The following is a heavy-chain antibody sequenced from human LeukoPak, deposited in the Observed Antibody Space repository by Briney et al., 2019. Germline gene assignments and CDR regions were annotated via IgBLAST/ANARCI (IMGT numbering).Heavy chain of an antibody. J-gene: IGHJ5*02. CDR1: GGSISSSNW. CDR2: IYHSGST. Sequence: SETLSLTCTVSGGSISSSNWRSWVRPPPGKGLEWIGEIYHSGSTNYNPSLKSRVTISVDKSKNQFSLKLSSVTAADTAVYYCARDVPIRRGWFDPWGQGTLVTVSS. CDR3: ARDVPIRRGWFDP. D-gene: IGHD3-10*01. V-gene: IGHV4-4*02.